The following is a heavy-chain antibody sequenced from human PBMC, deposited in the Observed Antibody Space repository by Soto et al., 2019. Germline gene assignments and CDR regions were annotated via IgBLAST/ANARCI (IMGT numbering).Heavy chain of an antibody. CDR3: ARDLYCGGDCSHYDY. CDR2: INHSGST. CDR1: GGSFSGYY. J-gene: IGHJ4*02. D-gene: IGHD2-21*02. Sequence: SETLSLTCAVYGGSFSGYYWSWIRQPPGKGLEWIGEINHSGSTNYNPSLKSRVTISVDMSKNQFSLKLSSVTAADTAVYYCARDLYCGGDCSHYDYWGQGTLVTVSS. V-gene: IGHV4-34*01.